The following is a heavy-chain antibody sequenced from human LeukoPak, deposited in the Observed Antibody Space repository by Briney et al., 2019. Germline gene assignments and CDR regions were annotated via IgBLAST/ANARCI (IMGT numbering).Heavy chain of an antibody. J-gene: IGHJ4*02. CDR1: GGSISSYY. CDR3: ARSGSSRHFDY. D-gene: IGHD6-13*01. Sequence: SETLSLTCTVSGGSISSYYWSWIRQPPGKGLEWIGYIYYGGSTNYNPSLKSRVTISVGTSKNQFSLKLSSVTAADTAVYYCARSGSSRHFDYWGQGTLVTVSS. CDR2: IYYGGST. V-gene: IGHV4-59*12.